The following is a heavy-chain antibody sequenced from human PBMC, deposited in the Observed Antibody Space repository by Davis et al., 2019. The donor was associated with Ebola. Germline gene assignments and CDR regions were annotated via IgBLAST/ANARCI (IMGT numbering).Heavy chain of an antibody. D-gene: IGHD3-9*01. CDR3: ARTPVLRYFDEGWFDS. J-gene: IGHJ5*01. Sequence: SVKVSCKASGGTFSSYAISWVRQAPGQGLEWMGRIIPILGIANYAQKFQGRVTITADKSTSTTYMELSSLRSEDTAVYYCARTPVLRYFDEGWFDSWGQGTLVTVSS. V-gene: IGHV1-69*04. CDR1: GGTFSSYA. CDR2: IIPILGIA.